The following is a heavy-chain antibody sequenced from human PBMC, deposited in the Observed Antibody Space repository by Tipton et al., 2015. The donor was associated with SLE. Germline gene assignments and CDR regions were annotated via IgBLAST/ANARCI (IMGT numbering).Heavy chain of an antibody. J-gene: IGHJ6*02. Sequence: TLSLTCNVSGVSISSNRFYWAWIRQPPGKGLEWIGTIFYSGTTYYSPSLKSRVTMSVDTSNNQFSLKLSSVTAADTAVYYCARVPYCSSTSCYRGMDVWGQGTTVTVSS. D-gene: IGHD2-2*01. V-gene: IGHV4-39*01. CDR1: GVSISSNRFY. CDR2: IFYSGTT. CDR3: ARVPYCSSTSCYRGMDV.